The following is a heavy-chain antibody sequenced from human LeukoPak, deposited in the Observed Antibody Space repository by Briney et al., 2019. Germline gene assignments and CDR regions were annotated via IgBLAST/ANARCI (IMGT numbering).Heavy chain of an antibody. CDR3: ARDPGSSGWYDAFDI. CDR2: ISTSGGYK. J-gene: IGHJ3*02. Sequence: GGSLRLSCAASGFTFSSYNMNWVRQAPGKGLEWVSSISTSGGYKYYADSVKGRFTISRDNAKNSMYLQMNSLRADDTAVYYCARDPGSSGWYDAFDIWGQGTMITVSS. V-gene: IGHV3-21*01. D-gene: IGHD6-19*01. CDR1: GFTFSSYN.